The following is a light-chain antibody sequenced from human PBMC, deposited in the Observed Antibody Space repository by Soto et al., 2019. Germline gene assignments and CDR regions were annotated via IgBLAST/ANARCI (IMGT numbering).Light chain of an antibody. V-gene: IGKV1-39*01. CDR2: AAS. Sequence: DIPMTQSPSSLSASVGDRVSVTCRASQSISTFLNWYQQRPGEAPKLLIYAASSLQSGVPSRFSGSGSVADFTLTIGSLQPEDFATYYCQQSYTTPRTFGQGTKVEVK. CDR1: QSISTF. J-gene: IGKJ1*01. CDR3: QQSYTTPRT.